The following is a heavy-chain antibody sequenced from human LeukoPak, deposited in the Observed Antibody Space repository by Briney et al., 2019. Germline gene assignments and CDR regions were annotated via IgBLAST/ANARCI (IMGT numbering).Heavy chain of an antibody. J-gene: IGHJ4*02. Sequence: ASVKVCCKASGSTFTGYYIHWVRQAPGQGLEWMGWVNPNSGGTNYAQMFQGRVTMTRDTSINTAYMELSGLRSDDTAVYYCARDSYGGNWSLGYWGQGTLVTVPS. CDR3: ARDSYGGNWSLGY. V-gene: IGHV1-2*02. CDR1: GSTFTGYY. CDR2: VNPNSGGT. D-gene: IGHD4-23*01.